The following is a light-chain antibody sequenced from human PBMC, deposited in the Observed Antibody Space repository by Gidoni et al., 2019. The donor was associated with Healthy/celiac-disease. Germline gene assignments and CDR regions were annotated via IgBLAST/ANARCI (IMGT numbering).Light chain of an antibody. CDR1: QDSSNY. V-gene: IGKV1-33*01. CDR2: DAS. CDR3: QQYDNLPLT. J-gene: IGKJ4*01. Sequence: DIQMTKSPSSLSASVGDRVTITCQASQDSSNYLNWYQQKPGKAPKLLIYDASNLETGVPSRFSGSGSGTDFTFTISSLQPEDIATYYCQQYDNLPLTFGGGTKVEIK.